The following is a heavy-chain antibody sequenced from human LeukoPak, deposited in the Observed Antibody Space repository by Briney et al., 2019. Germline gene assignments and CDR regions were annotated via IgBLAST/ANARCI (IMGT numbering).Heavy chain of an antibody. CDR2: ISGSGDTT. V-gene: IGHV3-23*01. D-gene: IGHD2-8*01. Sequence: GGSLRLSCAASGFTFSRYAMSWARQAPGKGLEWVSGISGSGDTTYYADPVKGRFTISRDNSKNTLYLQMNSLRAEDTAAYYCAKDFGDCSNGVCYGKPFDYWGQGTLVTASS. CDR1: GFTFSRYA. J-gene: IGHJ4*02. CDR3: AKDFGDCSNGVCYGKPFDY.